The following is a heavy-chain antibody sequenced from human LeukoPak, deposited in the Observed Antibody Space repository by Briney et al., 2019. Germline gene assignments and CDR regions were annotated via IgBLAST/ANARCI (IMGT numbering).Heavy chain of an antibody. Sequence: SETLSLTCTVSGGSISSYYWSWIRQPPGKGLEWIGYIYYSGSSNYNPSLKSRVTISVDTSKNQFSLKLSSVTAADTAVYYCARGIAVAGVDYWGQGTLVTVSS. CDR1: GGSISSYY. CDR2: IYYSGSS. CDR3: ARGIAVAGVDY. J-gene: IGHJ4*02. V-gene: IGHV4-59*12. D-gene: IGHD6-19*01.